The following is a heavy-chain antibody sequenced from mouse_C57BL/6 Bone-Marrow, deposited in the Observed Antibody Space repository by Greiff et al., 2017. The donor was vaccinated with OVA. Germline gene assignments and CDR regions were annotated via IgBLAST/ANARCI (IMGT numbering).Heavy chain of an antibody. CDR2: IYPGSGNT. V-gene: IGHV1-66*01. Sequence: QVQLQQPGAELVKPGASVKISCKASGYSFTSYYIHWVKQRPGQGLEWIGWIYPGSGNTKYNEKFKGKATLTADTSSSTAYMQLSSLTSEDSAVYYCARKGYYWYFDVWGTGTTVTVSS. D-gene: IGHD2-2*01. CDR1: GYSFTSYY. CDR3: ARKGYYWYFDV. J-gene: IGHJ1*03.